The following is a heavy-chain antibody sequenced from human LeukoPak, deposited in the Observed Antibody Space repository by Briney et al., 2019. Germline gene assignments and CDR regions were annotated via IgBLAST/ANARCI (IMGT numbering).Heavy chain of an antibody. D-gene: IGHD3-22*01. J-gene: IGHJ4*02. Sequence: PSETLSLTCTVSGYSISSGYYWGWIRQPPGKGLEWIGSIYHSGSTYYNPSLKSRVTISIDTSKNHFSLNLTSVTAADTAVYYSARDLSRGSFDYWGQGTLVTVSS. V-gene: IGHV4-38-2*02. CDR1: GYSISSGYY. CDR3: ARDLSRGSFDY. CDR2: IYHSGST.